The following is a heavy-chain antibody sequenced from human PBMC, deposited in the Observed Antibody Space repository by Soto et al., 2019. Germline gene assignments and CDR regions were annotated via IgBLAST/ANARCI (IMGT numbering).Heavy chain of an antibody. CDR1: GDSVSSNSAA. CDR2: TYYRSKWYN. J-gene: IGHJ5*02. V-gene: IGHV6-1*01. Sequence: PSQTLSLTCAISGDSVSSNSAAWNWIRQSPSRGLEWLGRTYYRSKWYNDYAVSVKSRITINPDTSKNQFSLQLNSVTPEDTAVYYCARIPSIVVVPAAIYWFDPWGQGTLVTVSS. CDR3: ARIPSIVVVPAAIYWFDP. D-gene: IGHD2-2*02.